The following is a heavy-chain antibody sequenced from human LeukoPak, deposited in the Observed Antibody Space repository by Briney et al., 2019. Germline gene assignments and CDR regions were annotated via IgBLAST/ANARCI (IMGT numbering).Heavy chain of an antibody. Sequence: ASVKVSCKASGYTFTSYDIHWVRQATGQGLEWMGWMNPNSGNTVYAQQFQGRVAMTRDTSISTAYMELSSLRSEDTAVYYCARATPYCSSASCYNYWGQGTLVTVSS. V-gene: IGHV1-8*01. CDR3: ARATPYCSSASCYNY. J-gene: IGHJ4*02. D-gene: IGHD2-2*02. CDR2: MNPNSGNT. CDR1: GYTFTSYD.